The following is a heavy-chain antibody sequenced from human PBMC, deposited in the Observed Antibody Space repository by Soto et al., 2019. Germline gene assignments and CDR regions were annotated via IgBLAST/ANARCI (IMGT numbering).Heavy chain of an antibody. CDR3: ARDPSAYCGGDCYFGAPVYFDY. Sequence: SVKVSCKASGGTFSSYAIRWVRQAPGQGLEWMGGIIPIFGTANYAQKFQGRVTITADESTSTAYMELSSLRSEDTAVYYCARDPSAYCGGDCYFGAPVYFDYWGQGTLVTVSS. CDR1: GGTFSSYA. J-gene: IGHJ4*02. CDR2: IIPIFGTA. D-gene: IGHD2-21*02. V-gene: IGHV1-69*13.